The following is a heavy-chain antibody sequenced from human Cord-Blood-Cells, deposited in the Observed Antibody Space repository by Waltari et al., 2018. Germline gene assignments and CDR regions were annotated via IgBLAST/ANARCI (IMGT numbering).Heavy chain of an antibody. CDR2: MEPNCGNT. D-gene: IGHD3-3*01. J-gene: IGHJ4*02. V-gene: IGHV1-8*01. CDR1: GYTFTSYE. Sequence: QVQLLQSGAEVKKPGASVTVSCKASGYTFTSYEINWVRQANGQGLDWMGWMEPNCGNTGYAQKFQGRVTMTRNTSISTAYMELSRLRSEDTAVYYCAGGDFWSGYYFDYWGQGTLVTVSS. CDR3: AGGDFWSGYYFDY.